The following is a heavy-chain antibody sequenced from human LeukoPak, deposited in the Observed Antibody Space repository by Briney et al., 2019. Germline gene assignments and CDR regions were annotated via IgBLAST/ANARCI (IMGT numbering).Heavy chain of an antibody. Sequence: PGGSLRLSCAASGFTFSSYAMSWVRQAPGKGLEWVSAISGSGGTTYYADSVKGRFTISRDNSKDTLYLQMNSLRAEDTAVYYCAKGLFDWLSDSDYWGQGTLVTVSS. CDR3: AKGLFDWLSDSDY. J-gene: IGHJ4*02. CDR2: ISGSGGTT. V-gene: IGHV3-23*01. CDR1: GFTFSSYA. D-gene: IGHD3-9*01.